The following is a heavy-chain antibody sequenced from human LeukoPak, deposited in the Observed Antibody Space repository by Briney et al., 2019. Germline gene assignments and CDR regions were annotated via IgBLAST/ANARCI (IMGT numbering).Heavy chain of an antibody. CDR1: GYTFTNNF. V-gene: IGHV1-46*01. CDR3: ARGLAARSRFDP. D-gene: IGHD6-6*01. CDR2: INPSGDNT. Sequence: ASVKVSCKASGYTFTNNFMHWVRQAPGQGLEWMGIINPSGDNTWYAQKFQGRVTMTRDMATSTDYMEVSSLRSEDTAVYYCARGLAARSRFDPWGQGTLVTVSS. J-gene: IGHJ5*02.